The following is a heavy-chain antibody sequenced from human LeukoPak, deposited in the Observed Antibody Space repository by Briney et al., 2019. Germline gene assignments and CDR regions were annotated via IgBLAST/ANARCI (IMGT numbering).Heavy chain of an antibody. CDR3: ARRRSMAYEN. J-gene: IGHJ4*02. CDR2: ISSGSST. D-gene: IGHD2/OR15-2a*01. V-gene: IGHV3-53*01. CDR1: GLTVSSHY. Sequence: PGGSLRLSWAASGLTVSSHYMTWVRQAPGKGLEWVSLISSGSSTYYADSVKGRFTIPRDNSKNTLYLQLNSLRADDTAVYYCARRRSMAYENWGQGTLVTVSS.